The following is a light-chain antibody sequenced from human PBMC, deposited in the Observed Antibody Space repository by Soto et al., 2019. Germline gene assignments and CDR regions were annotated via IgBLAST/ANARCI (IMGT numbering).Light chain of an antibody. V-gene: IGKV1-8*01. CDR2: AAS. J-gene: IGKJ3*01. CDR1: QDISSN. CDR3: QQYYSSPFT. Sequence: AIRMTQSPSSFSASTGDRVTITCRASQDISSNLAWYQQNPGKAPKLLIYAASTLQSGVPSRFSGSGSGTDFTLTISCLQSEDFATYYCQQYYSSPFTFGPGTKVDIK.